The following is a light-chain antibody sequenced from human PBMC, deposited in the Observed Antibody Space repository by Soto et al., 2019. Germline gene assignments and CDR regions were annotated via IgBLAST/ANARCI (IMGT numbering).Light chain of an antibody. CDR1: QSITSW. V-gene: IGKV1-5*01. J-gene: IGKJ4*01. CDR3: QQRAYWPSLS. Sequence: DIQMTQSPSTLSASVGDRVTITCRASQSITSWLAWYQQKAGKAPKLLMYDASSLHSGVPSRFSGSGSGTEFTLTISSLQPEDSAVYYCQQRAYWPSLSFGGGTKVEI. CDR2: DAS.